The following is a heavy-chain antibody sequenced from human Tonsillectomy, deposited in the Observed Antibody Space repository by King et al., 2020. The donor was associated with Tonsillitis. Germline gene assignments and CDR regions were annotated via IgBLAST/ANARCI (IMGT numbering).Heavy chain of an antibody. CDR2: IYYSGST. V-gene: IGHV4-31*03. Sequence: QLQESGPGLVKPSQTLSLTCTVSGGSISSGAYYWSWIRQHPGKGLEWIGYIYYSGSTSYNPSLKSRVTISLDTSKNQFSLNLSSVTAADTAVYYCASGLWFGELLGYWGQGTLVTVSS. CDR3: ASGLWFGELLGY. D-gene: IGHD3-10*01. J-gene: IGHJ4*02. CDR1: GGSISSGAYY.